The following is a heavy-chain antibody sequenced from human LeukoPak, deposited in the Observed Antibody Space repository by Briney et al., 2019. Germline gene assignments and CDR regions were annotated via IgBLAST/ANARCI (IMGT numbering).Heavy chain of an antibody. CDR1: GFTFSSYA. CDR3: ARDRSRDGYNKFDY. D-gene: IGHD5-24*01. CDR2: ISGSGGST. J-gene: IGHJ4*02. Sequence: PGGSLRLSCAASGFTFSSYAMSWVRQAPGKGLEWVSAISGSGGSTYYADSVKGRFTISRDNSKNTLYLQMSSLRSEDTAVYYCARDRSRDGYNKFDYWGQGTLVTVSS. V-gene: IGHV3-23*01.